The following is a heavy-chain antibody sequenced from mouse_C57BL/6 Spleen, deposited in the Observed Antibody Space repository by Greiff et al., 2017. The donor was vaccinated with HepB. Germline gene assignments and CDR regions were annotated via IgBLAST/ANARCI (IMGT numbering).Heavy chain of an antibody. CDR1: GYTFTSYW. V-gene: IGHV1-50*01. Sequence: VQLQQPGAELLKPVASVKLSCKASGYTFTSYWMQWVKRRPGQGLEWIGEIDPSDSYTNYNQKFKGKATLTVDTSSSTAYMKLSSLTSEDSSVFYYARRNYYYSDYWGQGTTLTVSS. D-gene: IGHD2-12*01. J-gene: IGHJ2*01. CDR3: ARRNYYYSDY. CDR2: IDPSDSYT.